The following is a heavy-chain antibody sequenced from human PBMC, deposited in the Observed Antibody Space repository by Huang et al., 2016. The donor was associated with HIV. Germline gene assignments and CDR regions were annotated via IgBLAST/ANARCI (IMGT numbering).Heavy chain of an antibody. CDR1: GGSIRSGSYY. CDR2: IYTSGPT. CDR3: ARSGDGGKSPMDV. V-gene: IGHV4-61*09. D-gene: IGHD2-15*01. Sequence: QGQLQESGPGLVKPSQTLSLTCAVSGGSIRSGSYYWSGIRQPAEKWLEGSGDIYTSGPTNDNPSLKSRVTISIDTTKNQFSLNLSFVTAADTAVYYCARSGDGGKSPMDVWGKGSTVTVSS. J-gene: IGHJ6*03.